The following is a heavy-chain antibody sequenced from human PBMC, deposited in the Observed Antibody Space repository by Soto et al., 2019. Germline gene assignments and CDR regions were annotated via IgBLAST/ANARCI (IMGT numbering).Heavy chain of an antibody. V-gene: IGHV1-69*02. CDR1: GGTFSSYT. J-gene: IGHJ6*02. D-gene: IGHD5-12*01. CDR2: IIPILGIA. Sequence: QVQLVQSGAEVKKPGSSVKVSCKASGGTFSSYTISWVRQAPGQGLEWMGRIIPILGIANYAQKFQGRVTITADKSTSTAYMELSSLRSEDTAVYYCARALAATYRGDDGYGMDVWGQGTTLTVSS. CDR3: ARALAATYRGDDGYGMDV.